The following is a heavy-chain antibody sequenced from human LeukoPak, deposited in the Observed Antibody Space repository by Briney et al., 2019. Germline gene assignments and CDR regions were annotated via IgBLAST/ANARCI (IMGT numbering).Heavy chain of an antibody. CDR2: IYNSGST. CDR1: GGSISSYY. J-gene: IGHJ4*02. Sequence: PSETLSLTCTVSGGSISSYYWTWIRQPPGKGLEWNGYIYNSGSTNYNPSLKSRITISFDTSKDQFSLSLSSVTAADTAVYYCARVGHIAAAGTYDYWGQGTLVTVSS. V-gene: IGHV4-4*08. CDR3: ARVGHIAAAGTYDY. D-gene: IGHD6-13*01.